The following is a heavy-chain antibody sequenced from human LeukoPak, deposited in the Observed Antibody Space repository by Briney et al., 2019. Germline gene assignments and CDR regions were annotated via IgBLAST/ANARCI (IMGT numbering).Heavy chain of an antibody. D-gene: IGHD6-19*01. CDR2: INRSGST. Sequence: SETLSLTCAVYGGSFSGYYWIWIRQPPGKGLEWIGEINRSGSTTYNPSLKSRVTISLDTSKNQFSLKLNSVTAADTAVYYCARSIEQWLVLPAYWGQGTLVTVSS. J-gene: IGHJ4*02. V-gene: IGHV4-34*01. CDR3: ARSIEQWLVLPAY. CDR1: GGSFSGYY.